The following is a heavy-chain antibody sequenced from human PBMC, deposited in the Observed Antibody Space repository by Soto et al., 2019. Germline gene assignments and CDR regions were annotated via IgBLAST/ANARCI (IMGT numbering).Heavy chain of an antibody. CDR3: ARRYIAAPATGFDL. CDR1: GYRFSTYW. J-gene: IGHJ4*02. Sequence: GESLKISCQGSGYRFSTYWIHWVRQLPGKGLESVGIIYPADSDTRYSPSFQGQVTISADKTISTTYLQWSSLKASDTAMYFCARRYIAAPATGFDLWGQGTTVIVSS. D-gene: IGHD6-13*01. V-gene: IGHV5-51*01. CDR2: IYPADSDT.